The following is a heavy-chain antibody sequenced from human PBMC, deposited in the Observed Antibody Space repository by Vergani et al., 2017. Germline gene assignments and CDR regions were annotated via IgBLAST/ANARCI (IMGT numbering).Heavy chain of an antibody. D-gene: IGHD4-17*01. V-gene: IGHV1-8*01. CDR3: ASTYTTVTTFLAGVNYYYYGMDV. CDR2: MNPNSGNT. Sequence: QVQLVQSGAEVKKPGASVKVSCKASGYTFTSYDINWVRQATGQGLEWMGWMNPNSGNTGYAQKFQGRVTMTRNTSISTAYMELSSLRSEDTAVYYCASTYTTVTTFLAGVNYYYYGMDVWGQGTTVTVSS. J-gene: IGHJ6*02. CDR1: GYTFTSYD.